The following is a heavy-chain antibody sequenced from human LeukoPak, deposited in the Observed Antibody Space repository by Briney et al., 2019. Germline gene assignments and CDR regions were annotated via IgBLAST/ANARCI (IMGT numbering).Heavy chain of an antibody. CDR1: GFTFSSYW. CDR3: ARCLDGSGSYYYYYYGMDV. V-gene: IGHV3-7*01. Sequence: GVLRLSCAASGFTFSSYWMSWVRQAPGKGLEWVANIKQDGSEKYYVDSVKGRFTISRDNAKNSLYLQMNSLRTEDTAVYYCARCLDGSGSYYYYYYGMDVWGQGTTVTVSS. J-gene: IGHJ6*02. CDR2: IKQDGSEK. D-gene: IGHD3-10*01.